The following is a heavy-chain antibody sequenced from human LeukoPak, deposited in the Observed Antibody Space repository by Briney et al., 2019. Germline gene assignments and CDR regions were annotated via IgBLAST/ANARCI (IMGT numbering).Heavy chain of an antibody. CDR3: ARYCSGGSCYFAFGI. D-gene: IGHD2-15*01. J-gene: IGHJ3*02. V-gene: IGHV3-7*01. CDR1: GFTFSSYW. Sequence: GGSLRLSCAASGFTFSSYWMSWVRQAPGKGLEWVANIKQDGSEKYYVDSVKGRFTISRDNAKNSLYLQMNSLRAEDTAVYYCARYCSGGSCYFAFGIWGQGTMVTVSS. CDR2: IKQDGSEK.